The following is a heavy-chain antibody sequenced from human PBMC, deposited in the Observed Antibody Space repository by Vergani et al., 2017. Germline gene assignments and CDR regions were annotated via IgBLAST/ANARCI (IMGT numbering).Heavy chain of an antibody. CDR3: ARGEYSSGWYTDAFDI. D-gene: IGHD6-19*01. CDR1: GGSISSYY. J-gene: IGHJ3*02. Sequence: QVQLQESGPGLVKPSETLSLTCTVSGGSISSYYWSWIRQPPGKGLEWIGYIYSSGRTNYNPSLKSRVTISVDTSKNSLYLQMNSLRAEDTAVYYCARGEYSSGWYTDAFDIWGQGTMVTVSS. CDR2: IYSSGRT. V-gene: IGHV4-59*12.